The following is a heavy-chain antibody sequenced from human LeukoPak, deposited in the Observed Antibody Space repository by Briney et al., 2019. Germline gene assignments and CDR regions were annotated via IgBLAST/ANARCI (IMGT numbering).Heavy chain of an antibody. J-gene: IGHJ4*02. Sequence: ASVTVSCKASSHTFTSYGLSWVRQAPGQGLEWMGWISVYRSKTNYAQKFQGRITLTTDASTRTTFMELRSLRSDDTAVYYCARDNGDYNFDYWGQGTLVTVSS. CDR2: ISVYRSKT. CDR1: SHTFTSYG. CDR3: ARDNGDYNFDY. V-gene: IGHV1-18*01. D-gene: IGHD4-17*01.